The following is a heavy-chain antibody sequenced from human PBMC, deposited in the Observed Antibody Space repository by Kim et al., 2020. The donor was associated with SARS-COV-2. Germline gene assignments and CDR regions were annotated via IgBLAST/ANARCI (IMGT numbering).Heavy chain of an antibody. CDR2: ISWNSGSI. CDR3: AKDRPRFGPGYNPYYFDY. Sequence: GGSLRLSCAASGFTFDDYAMHWVRQAPGKGLEWVSGISWNSGSIGYADSVKGRFTISRDNAKNSLYLQMNSLRAEDTALYYCAKDRPRFGPGYNPYYFDYWGQGTLVTVSS. D-gene: IGHD5-12*01. V-gene: IGHV3-9*01. CDR1: GFTFDDYA. J-gene: IGHJ4*02.